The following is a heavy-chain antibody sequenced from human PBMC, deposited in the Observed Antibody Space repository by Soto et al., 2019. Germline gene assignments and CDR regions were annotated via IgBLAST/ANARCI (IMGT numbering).Heavy chain of an antibody. Sequence: QVQLVGSGGGVVQPGRSLRLSCAASGFSFSSHGMHWVRQAPGKGLEWLAVISYDGNNKYYADSVKGRFSISRDNYKNTLYLQMNRLRAEDTAAYYCAREPLPTAITTPWFDPWGQGTLVTVSS. CDR1: GFSFSSHG. J-gene: IGHJ5*02. D-gene: IGHD2-15*01. CDR2: ISYDGNNK. V-gene: IGHV3-30*03. CDR3: AREPLPTAITTPWFDP.